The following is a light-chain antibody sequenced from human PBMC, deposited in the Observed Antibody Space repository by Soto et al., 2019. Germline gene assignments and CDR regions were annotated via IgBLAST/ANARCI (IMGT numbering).Light chain of an antibody. CDR1: QNISAY. J-gene: IGKJ5*01. Sequence: EIVLTQSPATLSLSPRERATLSCRATQNISAYFAWYRQKHGQAPRLLIYAASNQATGIPDRFSGSGSGTDLTLSISSLEPEDFAVYYCQQRSNWRPGISFGQGTGMDI. V-gene: IGKV3-11*01. CDR2: AAS. CDR3: QQRSNWRPGIS.